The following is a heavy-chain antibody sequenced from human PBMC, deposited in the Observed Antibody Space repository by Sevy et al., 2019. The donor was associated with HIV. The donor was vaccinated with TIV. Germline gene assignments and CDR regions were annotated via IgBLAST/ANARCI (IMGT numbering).Heavy chain of an antibody. V-gene: IGHV1-18*01. CDR2: ISAYNGNT. CDR3: ASSLYGDCFDY. Sequence: ASVKVSCKASGYTFTSYGISWVRQAPGQGLEWMGWISAYNGNTNYAQKLQGSVTMTTDTSTSTAYMELRSLRSDDTAVYYCASSLYGDCFDYWGQGTLVTVSS. D-gene: IGHD4-17*01. CDR1: GYTFTSYG. J-gene: IGHJ4*02.